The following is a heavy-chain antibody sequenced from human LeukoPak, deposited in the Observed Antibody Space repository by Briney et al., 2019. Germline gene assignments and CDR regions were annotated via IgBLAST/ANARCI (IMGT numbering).Heavy chain of an antibody. Sequence: SQTLSLTCTVSGVSISSGDYYWSWIRQPPGKGLEWIAYIYYSGNTYYNPSLKSRVTISVDTSKTQFSLKLSSVTAADTAMYYCARDLTGESHYFDYWGQGALVTVSS. V-gene: IGHV4-30-4*01. CDR1: GVSISSGDYY. D-gene: IGHD3-16*01. J-gene: IGHJ4*02. CDR3: ARDLTGESHYFDY. CDR2: IYYSGNT.